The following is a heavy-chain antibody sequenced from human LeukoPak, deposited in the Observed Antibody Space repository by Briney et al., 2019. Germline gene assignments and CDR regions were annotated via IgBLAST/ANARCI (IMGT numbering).Heavy chain of an antibody. CDR2: TNPSGGST. CDR3: ARGRGSYDAFDI. J-gene: IGHJ3*02. V-gene: IGHV1-46*01. CDR1: GYTFTSYY. Sequence: ASVKVSCKASGYTFTSYYMHWVRQAPGQGLEWMGITNPSGGSTSYAQKFQGRVTMTRDMSTSTVYMELSSLRSEDTAVYYCARGRGSYDAFDIWGQGTMVSVST. D-gene: IGHD1-26*01.